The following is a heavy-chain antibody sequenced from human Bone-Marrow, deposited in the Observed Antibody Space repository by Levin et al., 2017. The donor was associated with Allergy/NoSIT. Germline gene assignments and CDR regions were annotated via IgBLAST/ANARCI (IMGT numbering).Heavy chain of an antibody. V-gene: IGHV3-7*04. CDR3: ARDRGYNYGPGFNYFYYYDMDD. CDR2: IKEDGGEK. Sequence: RSGGSLRLSCAASGFTFSNYWMSWVRQAPGKGLEWVANIKEDGGEKYYVDSVKGRFTISRDNAKHSLYLQMNSLGVEDTAVYFCARDRGYNYGPGFNYFYYYDMDDWGQGTTVTVSS. CDR1: GFTFSNYW. D-gene: IGHD5-18*01. J-gene: IGHJ6*02.